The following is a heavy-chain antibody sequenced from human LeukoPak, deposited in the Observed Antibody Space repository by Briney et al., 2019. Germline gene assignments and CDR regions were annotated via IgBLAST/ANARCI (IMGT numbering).Heavy chain of an antibody. CDR1: GGSISSYY. CDR3: AREEYRAPVFDY. V-gene: IGHV4-4*07. D-gene: IGHD6-6*01. CDR2: IYTSGST. J-gene: IGHJ4*02. Sequence: SETLSLTCTVSGGSISSYYWSWIRQPAGKGLEWIGRIYTSGSTNYDPSLKSRVTMSVDTSKNQFSLKLSSVTAADTAVYYCAREEYRAPVFDYWGQGTLVTVSS.